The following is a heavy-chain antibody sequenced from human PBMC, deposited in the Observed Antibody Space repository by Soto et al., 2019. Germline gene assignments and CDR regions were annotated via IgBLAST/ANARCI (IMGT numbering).Heavy chain of an antibody. Sequence: QVQLQESGPGLVKPSQTLSLTCTVSGGSISSGDYHWSWIRQPPGKGLEWIGYIYHFGSTYYNPSLKSRVIISVDTSKNQFSLKLSSVTDADTAVYYCARVDYYDSSGYYRGAFDIWGQGTMVTVSS. V-gene: IGHV4-30-4*01. CDR1: GGSISSGDYH. J-gene: IGHJ3*02. CDR3: ARVDYYDSSGYYRGAFDI. CDR2: IYHFGST. D-gene: IGHD3-22*01.